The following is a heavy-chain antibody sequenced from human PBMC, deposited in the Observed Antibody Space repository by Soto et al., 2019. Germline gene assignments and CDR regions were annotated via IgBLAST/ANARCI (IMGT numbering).Heavy chain of an antibody. D-gene: IGHD3-10*01. CDR3: ATVRALRGFDY. Sequence: QVHLVQSGAEVKKPGSSVKVSCKTSGDTVSSYGIRWVRQVPGQGLEWMGTILPIFGTTNYAQKFQGTITLTTDESTSTAYMELRSLTSEDTAVYFCATVRALRGFDYWGQGTLVTVAS. CDR1: GDTVSSYG. J-gene: IGHJ4*02. V-gene: IGHV1-69*18. CDR2: ILPIFGTT.